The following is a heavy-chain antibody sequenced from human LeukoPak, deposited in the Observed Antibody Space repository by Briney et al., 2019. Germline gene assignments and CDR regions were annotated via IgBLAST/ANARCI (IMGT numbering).Heavy chain of an antibody. Sequence: GRSLRLSCAASGFTFSSYGMHWVRQAPGKGLEWVAVIWYDGSNKYYADSVKGRFTISRDNSKNTLYLQMNSLRAEDTAVYYCARGEGDGYNFSYWGQGTLATVSS. D-gene: IGHD5-24*01. V-gene: IGHV3-33*01. J-gene: IGHJ4*02. CDR1: GFTFSSYG. CDR3: ARGEGDGYNFSY. CDR2: IWYDGSNK.